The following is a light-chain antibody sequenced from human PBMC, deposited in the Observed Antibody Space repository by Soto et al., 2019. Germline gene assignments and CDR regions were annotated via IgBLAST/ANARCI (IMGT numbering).Light chain of an antibody. V-gene: IGKV3-20*01. Sequence: EMVLTQSQGTLSLSQGERATLSCRASQSISSTSLAWYQQKPGQAPRLLAYGASSRATGIPDRFSGSGSGTDFTLTISRLEPEDFAVYYCQQYGSSRFTFGPGTKVDIK. CDR2: GAS. CDR3: QQYGSSRFT. J-gene: IGKJ3*01. CDR1: QSISSTS.